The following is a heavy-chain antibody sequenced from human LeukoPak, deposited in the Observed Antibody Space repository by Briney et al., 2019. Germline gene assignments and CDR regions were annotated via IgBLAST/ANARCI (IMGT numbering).Heavy chain of an antibody. CDR1: GFTFSDYY. D-gene: IGHD2-2*01. CDR2: ISTSGGIT. V-gene: IGHV3-23*01. Sequence: GGSLRLSCAASGFTFSDYYMSWIRQAPGKGLEWVSGISTSGGITYYEDSVRGRFTISRDNSKNTLYLQMNSLRAEDTAVYSCAKDVFSHSNSWYYFDFWGQGTLVTVSS. CDR3: AKDVFSHSNSWYYFDF. J-gene: IGHJ4*02.